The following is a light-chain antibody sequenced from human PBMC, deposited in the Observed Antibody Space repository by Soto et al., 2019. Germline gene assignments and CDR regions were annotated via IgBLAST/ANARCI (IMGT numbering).Light chain of an antibody. Sequence: SYELTQPPSVSVSPGQTASITCSGDKLGNKYACWYQQKPGQSPVLVIYQDTKRPSGIPERFSGSKSGNTATLTISGTQAMDEADYYCQAWDSSTVVFGAGTKVTVL. J-gene: IGLJ1*01. CDR3: QAWDSSTVV. CDR2: QDT. V-gene: IGLV3-1*01. CDR1: KLGNKY.